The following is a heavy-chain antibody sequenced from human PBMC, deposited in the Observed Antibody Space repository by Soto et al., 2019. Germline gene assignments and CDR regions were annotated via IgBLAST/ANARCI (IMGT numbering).Heavy chain of an antibody. CDR3: AKVYDAHYYYYYGMDV. V-gene: IGHV3-30*18. Sequence: QVQLVESGGGVVQPGRSLRLSCAASGFTFSSHGMHWVRQAPGKGLEWVAVISYDGSNKYYADSVKGRFTISRDNSKNTLYLQMNSLRAEDTAVYYCAKVYDAHYYYYYGMDVWGQGTTVTVSS. J-gene: IGHJ6*02. CDR2: ISYDGSNK. CDR1: GFTFSSHG. D-gene: IGHD1-20*01.